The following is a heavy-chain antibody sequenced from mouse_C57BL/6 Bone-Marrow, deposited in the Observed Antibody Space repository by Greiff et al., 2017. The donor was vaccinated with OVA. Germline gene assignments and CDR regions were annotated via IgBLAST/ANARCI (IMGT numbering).Heavy chain of an antibody. D-gene: IGHD1-1*01. V-gene: IGHV5-12*01. CDR2: ISNGGGST. Sequence: EVKLQESGGGLVQPGGSLKLSCAASGFTFSDYYMYWVRQTPEKRLEWVAYISNGGGSTYYPDTVKGRFTISRDNAKNTLYLQMSRLKSEDTAMYYCARHEYYGSSSYAMDYWGQGTSVTVSS. CDR1: GFTFSDYY. J-gene: IGHJ4*01. CDR3: ARHEYYGSSSYAMDY.